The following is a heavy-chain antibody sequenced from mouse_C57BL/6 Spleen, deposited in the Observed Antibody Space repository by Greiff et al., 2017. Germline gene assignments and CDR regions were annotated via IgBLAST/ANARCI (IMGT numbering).Heavy chain of an antibody. CDR2: INPSSGYT. CDR3: ARDDYLAWFAY. J-gene: IGHJ3*01. V-gene: IGHV1-4*01. CDR1: GYTFTSYT. Sequence: QVQLQQSGAELARPGASVKMSCKASGYTFTSYTMHWVKQRPGQGLEWIGYINPSSGYTKYNQKFKDKATLTVDKSSSTAYMELARLTSEDSAVYYCARDDYLAWFAYWGQGTLVTVSA. D-gene: IGHD2-4*01.